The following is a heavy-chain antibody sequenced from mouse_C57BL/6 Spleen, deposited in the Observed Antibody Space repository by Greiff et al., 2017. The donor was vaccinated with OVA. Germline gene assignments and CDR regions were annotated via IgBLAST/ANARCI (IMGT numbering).Heavy chain of an antibody. CDR3: AREAHGYYFDY. Sequence: QVQLKQPGAELVKPGASVKLSCKASGYTFTSYWMHWVKQRPGQGLEWIGMIHPNSGSTNYNEKFKSKATLTVDKSSSPAYMQLSSLTSEDSAVYYCAREAHGYYFDYWGQGTTLTVSS. J-gene: IGHJ2*01. CDR1: GYTFTSYW. CDR2: IHPNSGST. V-gene: IGHV1-64*01.